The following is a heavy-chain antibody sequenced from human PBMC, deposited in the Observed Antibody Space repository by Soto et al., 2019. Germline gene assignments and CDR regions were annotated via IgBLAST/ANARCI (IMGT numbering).Heavy chain of an antibody. CDR3: AKDPEGVATYYMDV. Sequence: PGGSLRLSCAASGFTFSSYGMHLVRQAPGKGLEWVAVISSDGSNKYYADSVKGRFTISRDNSKNTLYLQMNSLRAEDTAVYYCAKDPEGVATYYMDVWGKGTTVTVSS. V-gene: IGHV3-30*18. CDR1: GFTFSSYG. D-gene: IGHD5-12*01. J-gene: IGHJ6*03. CDR2: ISSDGSNK.